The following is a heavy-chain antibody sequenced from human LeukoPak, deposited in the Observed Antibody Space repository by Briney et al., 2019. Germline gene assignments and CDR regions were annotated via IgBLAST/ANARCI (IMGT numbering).Heavy chain of an antibody. J-gene: IGHJ4*02. CDR2: INHSGST. CDR3: ARHTTMAHFDY. V-gene: IGHV4-34*01. D-gene: IGHD4-4*01. Sequence: PSEPLSLTCAVYGGSFSGYYWSWIRQPPGKGLEWIGEINHSGSTNYNPSLKSRVTISVDTSKNQFSLKLTSVTAADTAVYYCARHTTMAHFDYWGQGTLVTVSS. CDR1: GGSFSGYY.